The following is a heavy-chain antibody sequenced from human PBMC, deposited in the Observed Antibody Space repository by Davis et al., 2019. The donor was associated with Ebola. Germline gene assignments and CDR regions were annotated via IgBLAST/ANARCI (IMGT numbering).Heavy chain of an antibody. CDR3: AKDNYAVTIMVGAFDI. J-gene: IGHJ3*02. D-gene: IGHD4-17*01. CDR1: GVSVSSGGYY. V-gene: IGHV4-61*08. CDR2: IYYSGSA. Sequence: SETLSLTCTVSGVSVSSGGYYWNWIRQPPGKGLEWIGFIYYSGSADYSPSLRGRVTISLDMSKNQFSLRLNSVTAADTAIYYCAKDNYAVTIMVGAFDIWGQGTVVTVSS.